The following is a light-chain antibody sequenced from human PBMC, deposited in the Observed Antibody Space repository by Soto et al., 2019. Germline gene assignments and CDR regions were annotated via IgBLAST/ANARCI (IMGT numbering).Light chain of an antibody. V-gene: IGLV1-40*01. CDR2: GNT. J-gene: IGLJ1*01. Sequence: QSVLTQPPSVSGAPGQRVTISCTESSSKIGAGYDVHWYRQVPGTAPKLLIFGNTNRPSGVPDRFSGSKSGTSASLAITGLQAEDEADYYCQSFDNSLSVLYVFGTGTKVTVL. CDR1: SSKIGAGYD. CDR3: QSFDNSLSVLYV.